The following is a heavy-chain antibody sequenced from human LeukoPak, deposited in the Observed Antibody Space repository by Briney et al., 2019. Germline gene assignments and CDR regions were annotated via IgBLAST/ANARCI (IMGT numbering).Heavy chain of an antibody. CDR3: ARGAMSTFARFDS. Sequence: GGSLRLSCVVSGFSVSDHYMSWVRQAPGKGLQWLSVIFADDLTYYEDSIKGRFSISRDRSQNTLSLQMKSLRAEDTAVYYCARGAMSTFARFDSWGQGTLVSVSS. CDR1: GFSVSDHY. CDR2: IFADDLT. V-gene: IGHV3-53*01. J-gene: IGHJ4*02. D-gene: IGHD2/OR15-2a*01.